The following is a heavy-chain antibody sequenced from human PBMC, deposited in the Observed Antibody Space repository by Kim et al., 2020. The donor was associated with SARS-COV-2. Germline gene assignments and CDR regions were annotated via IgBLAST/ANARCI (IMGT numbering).Heavy chain of an antibody. Sequence: APVKCRFTISRDDSKNTLYLQMNSLKTEDTAVYYCTPPPNCSSTSCYVGYWGQGTLVTVSS. V-gene: IGHV3-15*01. J-gene: IGHJ4*02. D-gene: IGHD2-2*01. CDR3: TPPPNCSSTSCYVGY.